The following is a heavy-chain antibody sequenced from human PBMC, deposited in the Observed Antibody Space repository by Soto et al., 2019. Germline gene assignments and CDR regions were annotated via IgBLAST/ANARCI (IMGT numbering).Heavy chain of an antibody. CDR2: IYYSGST. V-gene: IGHV4-30-4*01. J-gene: IGHJ3*02. CDR3: SRDPLYYYDTSAPGVDGFDI. D-gene: IGHD3-22*01. Sequence: SETLSLTCIVSGGSISSGDYYWSWIRRPPGKGLEWIGYIYYSGSTYYNPSLKSRVTISVDTSKNQFSLKLTSVTAADTVVYYFSRDPLYYYDTSAPGVDGFDIWGQRTMVTVSS. CDR1: GGSISSGDYY.